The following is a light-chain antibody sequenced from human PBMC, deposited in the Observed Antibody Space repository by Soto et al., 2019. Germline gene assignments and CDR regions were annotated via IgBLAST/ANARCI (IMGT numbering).Light chain of an antibody. CDR1: QSVTSNY. CDR3: QQFYTTPWT. V-gene: IGKV3-20*01. Sequence: EVVMTQSPATLSVSPGERATLSCRASQSVTSNYLAWYQQKPGQAPRLLIYGISSRATGVPDRFSGSGSGTDFTLTISRLEPEDVAVYYCQQFYTTPWTFGQGTKVDIK. J-gene: IGKJ1*01. CDR2: GIS.